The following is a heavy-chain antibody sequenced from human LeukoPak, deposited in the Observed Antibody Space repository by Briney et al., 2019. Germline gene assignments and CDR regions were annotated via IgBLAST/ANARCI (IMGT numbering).Heavy chain of an antibody. CDR2: IYTSGST. CDR1: GDSIYSSRYY. CDR3: ARVYYSSSYDYWYFDL. D-gene: IGHD6-13*01. Sequence: SETLSLTCTVSGDSIYSSRYYWGWIRQPPGKGLEWIGRIYTSGSTNYNPSLKSRVTMSVDTSKNQFSLKLSSVTAADTAVYYCARVYYSSSYDYWYFDLWGRGTLVTVSS. V-gene: IGHV4-39*07. J-gene: IGHJ2*01.